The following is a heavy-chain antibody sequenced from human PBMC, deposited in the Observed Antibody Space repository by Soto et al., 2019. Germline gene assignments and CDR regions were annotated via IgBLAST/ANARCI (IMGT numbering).Heavy chain of an antibody. J-gene: IGHJ4*02. CDR3: ARHWVTAVDHGELFDS. CDR2: IYDSGST. V-gene: IGHV4-59*08. CDR1: GGSINNYY. Sequence: SETLSLTCTVSGGSINNYYWSWIRQPPGKGLEWIGYIYDSGSTNYNPSLKSRVTMSVDTSKNQFSLKLISVTAADTAIYYCARHWVTAVDHGELFDSWGQGTLVTVS. D-gene: IGHD1-7*01.